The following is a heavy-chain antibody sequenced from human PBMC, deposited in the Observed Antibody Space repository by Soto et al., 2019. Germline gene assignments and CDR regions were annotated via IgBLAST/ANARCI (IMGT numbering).Heavy chain of an antibody. CDR2: IWYDGSNK. J-gene: IGHJ4*02. Sequence: QVQLVESGGGVVQPGRSLRLSCAASGFTFSSYGMHWVRQAPGKGLEWVAVIWYDGSNKYYADSVKGRFTISRDNSKNTLYLQMNSLRAEDTAVYYCARDYTGGMASDYWGQGTLVTVSS. V-gene: IGHV3-33*01. CDR1: GFTFSSYG. D-gene: IGHD6-13*01. CDR3: ARDYTGGMASDY.